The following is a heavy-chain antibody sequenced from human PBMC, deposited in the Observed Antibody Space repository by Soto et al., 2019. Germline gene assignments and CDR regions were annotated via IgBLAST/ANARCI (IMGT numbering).Heavy chain of an antibody. CDR3: TTLNIDYEHFDY. J-gene: IGHJ4*02. V-gene: IGHV3-15*07. D-gene: IGHD4-17*01. CDR2: IKSKTDGGTP. Sequence: PGGSLRLSCGASGFTFNNAGLNWVRQAPGKGLEWVGRIKSKTDGGTPDYAAPVKGRFAISTDDSKNTLYLQMNSLKTEDTAVYYCTTLNIDYEHFDYWGQGALVTAPQ. CDR1: GFTFNNAG.